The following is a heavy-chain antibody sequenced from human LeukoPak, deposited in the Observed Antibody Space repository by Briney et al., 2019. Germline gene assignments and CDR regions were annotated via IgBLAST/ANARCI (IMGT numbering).Heavy chain of an antibody. Sequence: ASVKVSCKASGYTFTSYGFSRVQQAPGQGLEWMGWISAYNGNTMYAQKLQGRVTMTTDTSTSTAYMELRSLRSDDTALYYCARDFRDCSSTSCHPWFDPWGQGTLVTVSS. J-gene: IGHJ5*02. CDR1: GYTFTSYG. CDR3: ARDFRDCSSTSCHPWFDP. D-gene: IGHD2-2*01. CDR2: ISAYNGNT. V-gene: IGHV1-18*01.